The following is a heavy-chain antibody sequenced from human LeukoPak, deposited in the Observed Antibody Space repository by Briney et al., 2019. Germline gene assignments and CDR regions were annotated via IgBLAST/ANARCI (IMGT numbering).Heavy chain of an antibody. D-gene: IGHD1-26*01. CDR3: ARGGPRGSSTLTPPSPIDY. Sequence: ASVKVSCKASGYTFTSYAMNWVRQAPGQGLEWMGWINTNTGNPTYAQGFTGRFVFSLDTSVSTAYLQISSLKAEDTAVYYCARGGPRGSSTLTPPSPIDYWGQGTLVTVSS. CDR2: INTNTGNP. V-gene: IGHV7-4-1*02. CDR1: GYTFTSYA. J-gene: IGHJ4*02.